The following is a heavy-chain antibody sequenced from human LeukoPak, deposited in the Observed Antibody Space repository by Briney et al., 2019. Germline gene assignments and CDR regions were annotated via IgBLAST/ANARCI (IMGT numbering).Heavy chain of an antibody. CDR3: ARGGSNGSMIY. V-gene: IGHV3-48*01. Sequence: GGSLRLSCVASGFTFNNYSMNWVRQAPGKGLEWVSYITGSSSTIYYADSVKGRFTISRDNAKNSLYLQMNSLRAEDTALYYCARGGSNGSMIYWGQGTLVAVSS. CDR2: ITGSSSTI. D-gene: IGHD2-8*01. J-gene: IGHJ4*02. CDR1: GFTFNNYS.